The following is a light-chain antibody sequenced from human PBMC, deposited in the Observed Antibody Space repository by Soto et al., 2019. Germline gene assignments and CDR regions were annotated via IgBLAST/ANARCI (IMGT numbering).Light chain of an antibody. V-gene: IGLV2-14*03. CDR3: SSYTSTGTYVV. CDR2: DVS. Sequence: QSALTQPASVSGSPGQSITISCTGTSSDVGGYDYVSWYQQHPVKAPKLMIYDVSNRPSGVSNRFSGSKSGNTASLTISRLKAEDEADYYCSSYTSTGTYVVFGGGTQLTVL. J-gene: IGLJ2*01. CDR1: SSDVGGYDY.